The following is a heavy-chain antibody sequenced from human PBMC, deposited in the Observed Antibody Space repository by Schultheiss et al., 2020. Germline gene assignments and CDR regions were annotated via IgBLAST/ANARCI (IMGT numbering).Heavy chain of an antibody. CDR1: GGTFSSYA. J-gene: IGHJ6*02. CDR3: ASSTTGTTFYYYGMDV. Sequence: SVKVSCKASGGTFSSYAISWVRQAPGQGLEWMGGIIPIFGTANYAQKFQGRVTITADESTSTAYMELSSLRSEDTAVYYCASSTTGTTFYYYGMDVWGQGTTVTVSS. V-gene: IGHV1-69*13. D-gene: IGHD1-1*01. CDR2: IIPIFGTA.